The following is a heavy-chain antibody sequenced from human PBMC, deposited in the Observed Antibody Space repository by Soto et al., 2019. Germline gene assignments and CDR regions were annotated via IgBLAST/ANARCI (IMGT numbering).Heavy chain of an antibody. J-gene: IGHJ6*02. D-gene: IGHD2-2*01. V-gene: IGHV1-2*04. CDR1: GYTFTGYY. CDR2: INPNSGGT. CDR3: ARESGSCSSTSCYYYYGMDV. Sequence: ASVKVSCKASGYTFTGYYMHWVRQAPGQGLEWMGWINPNSGGTNYAQKFQGWVTMTRDTSISTAYMELSRLRSDDTAVYYCARESGSCSSTSCYYYYGMDVWGQGTTVTVS.